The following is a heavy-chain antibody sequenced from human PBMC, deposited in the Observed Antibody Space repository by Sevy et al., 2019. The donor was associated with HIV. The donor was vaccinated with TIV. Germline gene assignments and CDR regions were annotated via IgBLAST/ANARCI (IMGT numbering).Heavy chain of an antibody. J-gene: IGHJ3*01. CDR3: AKTRGFSGLQAFDA. D-gene: IGHD5-18*01. V-gene: IGHV3-53*01. CDR2: IYAGDST. Sequence: GGSLRLSCATSGITVSLNYMSWVRQAPGKGLEWVSAIYAGDSTYYTDSVRGRFTISRDNSKNTLYLQMNSLRVEDTATYYCAKTRGFSGLQAFDAWGQGTLVTVSS. CDR1: GITVSLNY.